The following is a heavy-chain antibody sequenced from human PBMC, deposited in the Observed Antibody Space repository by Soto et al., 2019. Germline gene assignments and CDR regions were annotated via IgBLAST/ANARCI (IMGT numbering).Heavy chain of an antibody. D-gene: IGHD2-15*01. V-gene: IGHV3-30*03. CDR3: VGGQYYFDY. CDR1: GFPITSYD. CDR2: ISYDGGDK. J-gene: IGHJ4*02. Sequence: QVQQEESGGGVVQPGRSLRLSCAASGFPITSYDMHWVREGPDKGLEWVAIISYDGGDKYYADSVKGRFTISRDNSKNPLYLQMNSLRPEDTALYYCVGGQYYFDYRGQGTLVIVSS.